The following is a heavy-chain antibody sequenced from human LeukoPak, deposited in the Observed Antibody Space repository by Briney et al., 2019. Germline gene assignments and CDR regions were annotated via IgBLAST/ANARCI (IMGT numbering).Heavy chain of an antibody. V-gene: IGHV3-30*04. D-gene: IGHD4-17*01. CDR3: ARGGFYGDYPRDWFDP. J-gene: IGHJ3*01. Sequence: HGGSLRHSCAASGFTFSSYAMHRVGQAPGKGLEWVAVISYDGSNKYYADYVKGRFTISRDNSKNTLYLQMNSLRAEDTAVYYCARGGFYGDYPRDWFDPWGQGTMVTVSS. CDR2: ISYDGSNK. CDR1: GFTFSSYA.